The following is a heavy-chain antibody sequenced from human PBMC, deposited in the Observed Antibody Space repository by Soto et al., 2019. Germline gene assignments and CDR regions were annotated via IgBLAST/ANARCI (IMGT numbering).Heavy chain of an antibody. Sequence: QVQLVQSGAEVKKPGASVKVSCKASGYTFTSYGISWVRQAPGQGLEWMGWISAYNGNTKYAQKLQGRVTRTPDTAAGKAEMELRCLRSDDTAVYYCARDLSSGCWFDPWGQGTLVTVSS. D-gene: IGHD3-22*01. CDR1: GYTFTSYG. CDR2: ISAYNGNT. J-gene: IGHJ5*02. V-gene: IGHV1-18*01. CDR3: ARDLSSGCWFDP.